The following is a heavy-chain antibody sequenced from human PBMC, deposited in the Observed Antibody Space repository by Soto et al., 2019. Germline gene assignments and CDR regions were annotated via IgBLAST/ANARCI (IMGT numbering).Heavy chain of an antibody. D-gene: IGHD2-15*01. CDR1: GGSISDNC. CDR2: IYHSGTT. CDR3: AGQVAVPRTRGFDY. V-gene: IGHV4-4*02. Sequence: QVQLQQSGPGLVKPSGTLFLTCAVSGGSISDNCWSWVRQPPGKGLEWIGEIYHSGTTYYTPSLRSRVVILVDKSASQISLTLSSVTAADTAVYYCAGQVAVPRTRGFDYWGPGTLVAVS. J-gene: IGHJ4*02.